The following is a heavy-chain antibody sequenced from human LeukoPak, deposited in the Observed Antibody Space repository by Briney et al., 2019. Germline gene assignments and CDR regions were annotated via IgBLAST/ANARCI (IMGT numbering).Heavy chain of an antibody. CDR2: IYSGGST. Sequence: PGGSLRLSCAASGFTFSSYGMHWVRQAPGKGLEWVSVIYSGGSTYYADSVKGRFTISRDNSKNTLYLQMNSLRAEDTAVYYCARDAWGYYYDSSGYSGRPYYFDYWGQGTLVTVSS. V-gene: IGHV3-53*01. CDR1: GFTFSSYG. CDR3: ARDAWGYYYDSSGYSGRPYYFDY. D-gene: IGHD3-22*01. J-gene: IGHJ4*02.